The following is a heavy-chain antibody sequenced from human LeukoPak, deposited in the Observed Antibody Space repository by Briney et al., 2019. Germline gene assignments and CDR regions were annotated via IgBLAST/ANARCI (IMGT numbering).Heavy chain of an antibody. J-gene: IGHJ4*02. V-gene: IGHV3-66*01. CDR1: GFTVSSNY. Sequence: GRSLRLSCAASGFTVSSNYMSWVRRAPGKGLEWVSVIYSGGSTYYADSVKGRFTISRDNSKNTLYLQMNSLRAEDTAVYYCAKGHSGYDVPLDYWGQGTLVTVSS. CDR3: AKGHSGYDVPLDY. CDR2: IYSGGST. D-gene: IGHD5-12*01.